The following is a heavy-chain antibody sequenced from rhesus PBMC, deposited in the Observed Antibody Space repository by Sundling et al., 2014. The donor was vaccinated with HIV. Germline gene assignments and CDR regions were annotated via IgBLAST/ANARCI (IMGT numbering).Heavy chain of an antibody. V-gene: IGHV7-114*01. D-gene: IGHD2-8*01. CDR2: INPDTGNP. CDR1: GYTFSRYG. J-gene: IGHJ4*01. CDR3: ARSYLAHCSGGVCYAPKLFDY. Sequence: QVQLVQSGAEVKQPGASVKVSCKASGYTFSRYGINWVRQAHGQRLEWMGWINPDTGNPTYAQGFKDRFIFSMDTSLTTAYLQIRSLRTEDTAVYFCARSYLAHCSGGVCYAPKLFDYWGQGVLVTVSS.